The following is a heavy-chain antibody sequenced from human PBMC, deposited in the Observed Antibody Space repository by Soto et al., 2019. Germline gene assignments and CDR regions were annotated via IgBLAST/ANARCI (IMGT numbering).Heavy chain of an antibody. D-gene: IGHD2-15*01. CDR2: INAGNGNT. Sequence: QVQLVQSGAEVKKPGASVKVSCKASGYTFPSYVMHWVRQAPGQRLEWMGWINAGNGNTKYSQKFQGRVTITRDTSASTAYMELSSLRSEDTAVYYCARGPGGPDGPGDYWGQGTLVTVSS. J-gene: IGHJ4*02. CDR1: GYTFPSYV. V-gene: IGHV1-3*01. CDR3: ARGPGGPDGPGDY.